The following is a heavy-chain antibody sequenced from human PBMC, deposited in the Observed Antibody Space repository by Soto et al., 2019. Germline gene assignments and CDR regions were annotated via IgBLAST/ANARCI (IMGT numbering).Heavy chain of an antibody. Sequence: ASVKVSCKASGYTFTGYYMHWVRQAPGRVLEWMGWINPNSGGTNYAQKFQGWVTMTRDTSISTAYMELSRLRSDDTAVYYCARDGRELELRNYYYGMDVWGQGTTVTVSS. V-gene: IGHV1-2*04. CDR1: GYTFTGYY. J-gene: IGHJ6*02. CDR3: ARDGRELELRNYYYGMDV. CDR2: INPNSGGT. D-gene: IGHD1-7*01.